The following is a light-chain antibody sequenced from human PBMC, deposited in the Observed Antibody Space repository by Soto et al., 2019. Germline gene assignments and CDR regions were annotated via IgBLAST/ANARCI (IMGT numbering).Light chain of an antibody. Sequence: EIVLTQSPATLSLSLGERATLSCRASQSLSGYLAWYQQKPGQPPRLLIYSASHRATGIPARFSGSGSGTDFTLTISRLEPEDFAVYYCQQYRTFGQGTKVDIK. CDR2: SAS. CDR3: QQYRT. V-gene: IGKV3-20*01. CDR1: QSLSGY. J-gene: IGKJ1*01.